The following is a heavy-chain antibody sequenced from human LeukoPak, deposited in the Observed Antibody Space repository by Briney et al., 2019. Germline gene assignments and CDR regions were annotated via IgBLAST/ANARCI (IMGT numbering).Heavy chain of an antibody. J-gene: IGHJ4*02. Sequence: PSETLSLTCTVSGGSISSSSYYWGWIRQPPGKGLEWIGSIYYSGSTYYNPSLKSRVAISVDTFKNQFSLKLSSVTAADTAVYYCATTLYSYSDYFDYWGQGTLVTVSS. D-gene: IGHD5-18*01. CDR3: ATTLYSYSDYFDY. V-gene: IGHV4-39*01. CDR1: GGSISSSSYY. CDR2: IYYSGST.